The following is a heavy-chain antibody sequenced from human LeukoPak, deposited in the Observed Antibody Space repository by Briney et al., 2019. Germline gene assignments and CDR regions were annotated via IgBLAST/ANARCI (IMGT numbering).Heavy chain of an antibody. Sequence: SETLSLTCTVSGGSISSDYGGWIRQPPGEGLEWIGYIHYDGNTHYNPSLKSRLTMSLDTSKSQFSLKLSYVTAADTAVYYCARARSNSSYWFDPWGQGTLVTVSS. CDR1: GGSISSDY. CDR2: IHYDGNT. CDR3: ARARSNSSYWFDP. J-gene: IGHJ5*02. D-gene: IGHD6-6*01. V-gene: IGHV4-59*01.